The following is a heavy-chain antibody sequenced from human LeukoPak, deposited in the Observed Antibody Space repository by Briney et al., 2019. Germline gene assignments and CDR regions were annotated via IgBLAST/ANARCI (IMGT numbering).Heavy chain of an antibody. Sequence: GASVKVSCKASGYTFTSYAMHWVRQAPGQRLEWMGWINAGNGNTKYSQKFQGRVTIARDTSTSTAYMELRSLRSDDTAVYYCAREAPYNWNSPSLDYWGQGTLVTVSS. CDR3: AREAPYNWNSPSLDY. CDR1: GYTFTSYA. CDR2: INAGNGNT. J-gene: IGHJ4*02. V-gene: IGHV1-3*01. D-gene: IGHD1-7*01.